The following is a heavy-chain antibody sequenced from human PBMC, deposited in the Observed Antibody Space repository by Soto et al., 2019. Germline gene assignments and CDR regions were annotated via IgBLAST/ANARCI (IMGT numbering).Heavy chain of an antibody. CDR1: GYKVSTWHNFTSYW. CDR2: IYPSDSDT. J-gene: IGHJ4*02. Sequence: PGESLKISCMGSGYKVSTWHNFTSYWIAWVRQMPGEGLEWMGIIYPSDSDTRYNPSFQGQVTISADKSISTAYLQWSSLKASDTAMYYCASIYTSGWYYFQYWGQGTLVTVSS. V-gene: IGHV5-51*01. D-gene: IGHD6-19*01. CDR3: ASIYTSGWYYFQY.